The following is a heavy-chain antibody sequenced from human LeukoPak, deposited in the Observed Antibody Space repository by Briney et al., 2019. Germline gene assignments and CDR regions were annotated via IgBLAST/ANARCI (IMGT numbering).Heavy chain of an antibody. D-gene: IGHD5-18*01. J-gene: IGHJ6*03. V-gene: IGHV3-48*03. CDR1: GFTFSSYE. CDR3: ATVGYSYGYYYYYYMDV. CDR2: ISSSGSTI. Sequence: GGSLRLSCAASGFTFSSYEMNWVRQAPGKGLEWVSYISSSGSTIYYADSVKGRFTISRDNAKNSLYLQMNSLRAEDTAVYYCATVGYSYGYYYYYYMDVWGKGTTVTISS.